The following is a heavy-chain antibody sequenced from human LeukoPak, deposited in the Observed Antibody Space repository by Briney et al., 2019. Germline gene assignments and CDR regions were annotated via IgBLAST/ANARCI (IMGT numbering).Heavy chain of an antibody. V-gene: IGHV3-20*04. CDR3: ARDPAYCGGDCYSGGAFDI. D-gene: IGHD2-21*02. Sequence: GGSLRLSCAASGFTFDDYGMSWVRQAPGKGLEWVSGINWNVGSTGYADSVKGRFTIFRDNAKNSLYLQMNSLRAEDTALYYCARDPAYCGGDCYSGGAFDIWGQGTMVTVSS. J-gene: IGHJ3*02. CDR1: GFTFDDYG. CDR2: INWNVGST.